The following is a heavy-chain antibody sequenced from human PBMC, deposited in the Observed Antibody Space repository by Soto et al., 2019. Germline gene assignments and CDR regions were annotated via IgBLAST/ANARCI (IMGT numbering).Heavy chain of an antibody. J-gene: IGHJ4*02. Sequence: GGSLRLSCAASGFTFSSYAMSWVRQAPGKGLEWVSAISGSGGSTYYADSVKGRFTISRDNSKNTLYLQISSLRAEDTAVYYCAKDSRFREGYYDSSGYQLVWGQGTLVTVSS. CDR1: GFTFSSYA. CDR2: ISGSGGST. D-gene: IGHD3-22*01. V-gene: IGHV3-23*01. CDR3: AKDSRFREGYYDSSGYQLV.